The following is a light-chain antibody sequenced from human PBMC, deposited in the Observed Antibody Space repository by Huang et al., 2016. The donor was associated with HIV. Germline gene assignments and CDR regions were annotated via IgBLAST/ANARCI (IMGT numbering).Light chain of an antibody. CDR3: QQYDDWPPYT. V-gene: IGKV3-15*01. Sequence: EVIMTQSPASLSVSPGERVTLSCRASQGVYNRLAWYQPKPGQATRRVIYGASTRATGIPARFSGSGSGTEFTLTISSLQSEDFAVYYCQQYDDWPPYTFGQGTKLEIK. CDR2: GAS. J-gene: IGKJ2*01. CDR1: QGVYNR.